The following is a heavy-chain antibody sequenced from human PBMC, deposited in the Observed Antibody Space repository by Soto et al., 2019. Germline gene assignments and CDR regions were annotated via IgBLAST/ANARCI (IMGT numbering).Heavy chain of an antibody. J-gene: IGHJ4*02. CDR3: ARTAFYSGSYYYFDY. CDR2: ISAYNGNT. Sequence: VASVKVSCKASGYTFTSYGISWVRQAPGQGLEWMGWISAYNGNTNYAQKLQGRVTMTTDTSTSTAYMELRSLRSDDTAVYYCARTAFYSGSYYYFDYWGQGTLVTVSS. D-gene: IGHD1-26*01. V-gene: IGHV1-18*04. CDR1: GYTFTSYG.